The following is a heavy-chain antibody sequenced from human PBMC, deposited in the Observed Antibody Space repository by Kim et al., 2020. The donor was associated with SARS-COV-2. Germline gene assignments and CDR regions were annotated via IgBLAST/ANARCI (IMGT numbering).Heavy chain of an antibody. Sequence: PGKAMEWIGIINPVYSDTKYSPSFQGQVTISADRSNSTAYLQWSGLKASDSALYFCARRHSGGYYYDYWGQGTRVTVSS. CDR3: ARRHSGGYYYDY. D-gene: IGHD3-22*01. V-gene: IGHV5-51*01. J-gene: IGHJ4*02. CDR2: INPVYSDT.